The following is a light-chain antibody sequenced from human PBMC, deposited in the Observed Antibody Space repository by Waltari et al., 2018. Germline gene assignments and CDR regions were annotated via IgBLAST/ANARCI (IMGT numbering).Light chain of an antibody. Sequence: TQSPGTLSLSPGVRATLSCRAGQSVSSSYLAWYQQKPGNVPKLLIYAASTLQTGVPSRFSGGGSGTDFTLTINSLQPEDVATYYCQKYISAPFTFGPGTKVDIK. CDR1: QSVSSSY. CDR2: AAS. CDR3: QKYISAPFT. J-gene: IGKJ3*01. V-gene: IGKV1-27*01.